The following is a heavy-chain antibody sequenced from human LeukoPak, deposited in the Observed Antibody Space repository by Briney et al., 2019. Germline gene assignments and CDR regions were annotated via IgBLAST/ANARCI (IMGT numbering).Heavy chain of an antibody. CDR3: ARGRPPNYYGSGPGYYYMDV. CDR1: GYTFTSYD. D-gene: IGHD3-10*01. Sequence: ASVTVSCKASGYTFTSYDINWVRQATGQGLEWMGWMNPNSGNTGYAQKFQGRVTITRNTSISTAYMELSSLRSEDTAVYYCARGRPPNYYGSGPGYYYMDVWGKGTTVTVSS. J-gene: IGHJ6*03. CDR2: MNPNSGNT. V-gene: IGHV1-8*03.